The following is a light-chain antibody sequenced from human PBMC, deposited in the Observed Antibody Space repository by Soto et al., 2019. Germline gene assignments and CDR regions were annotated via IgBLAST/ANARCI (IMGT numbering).Light chain of an antibody. V-gene: IGKV3-11*01. CDR2: DAS. CDR3: QQHSNWPPVIT. Sequence: PGERATLSCRASQGFSSYLAWYQQKPGQAPRLLIYDASKRATGIPARFSGRGTGTDFTLTISSLEPEDFVVYYCQQHSNWPPVITFGQGTRLEIK. CDR1: QGFSSY. J-gene: IGKJ5*01.